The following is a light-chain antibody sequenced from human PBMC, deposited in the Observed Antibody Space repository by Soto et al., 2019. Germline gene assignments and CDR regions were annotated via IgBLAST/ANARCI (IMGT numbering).Light chain of an antibody. V-gene: IGKV2-28*01. CDR1: QSLLHSNGYNY. CDR2: LGS. CDR3: MQALQTSIT. Sequence: DIVMTQSPLSLPVTPGEPASISCRSSQSLLHSNGYNYLDWYLQKPGQSPQLLIYLGSNRASGVPDGFSGSGSGTDFTLKINRVEAEDVGVYYCMQALQTSITFGQGTRLEIK. J-gene: IGKJ5*01.